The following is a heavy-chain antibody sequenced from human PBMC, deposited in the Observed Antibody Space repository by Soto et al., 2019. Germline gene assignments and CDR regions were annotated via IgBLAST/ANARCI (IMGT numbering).Heavy chain of an antibody. CDR2: MFYSGTT. CDR3: ARQEFRDKGPYNWFDP. CDR1: GGSISSGLYY. J-gene: IGHJ5*02. V-gene: IGHV4-39*01. Sequence: SETLSLTCTVSGGSISSGLYYWAWVRQSPGKGLEWIGSMFYSGTTYLNPSLKSRVILSVDTTKNLFSLTLRSMTAADTALYYCARQEFRDKGPYNWFDPWGQGTPVTVSS. D-gene: IGHD2-21*01.